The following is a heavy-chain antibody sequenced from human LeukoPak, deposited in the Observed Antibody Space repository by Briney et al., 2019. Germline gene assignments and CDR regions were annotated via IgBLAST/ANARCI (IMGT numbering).Heavy chain of an antibody. CDR2: ISYDGSNE. V-gene: IGHV3-30-3*01. D-gene: IGHD3-10*01. CDR1: GFTFSSYA. CDR3: SCDGAYGSGSSPPYYYYMDV. Sequence: PGGSLRLSCAASGFTFSSYAMHWVRQAPGKGLEWVAVISYDGSNEYYADSVKGRFTISRDNSKNTLYLEMNSLRVEDTAVYYCSCDGAYGSGSSPPYYYYMDVWGKGTTVTVSS. J-gene: IGHJ6*03.